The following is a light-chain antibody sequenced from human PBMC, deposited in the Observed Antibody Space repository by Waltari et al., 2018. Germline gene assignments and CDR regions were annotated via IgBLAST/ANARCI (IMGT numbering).Light chain of an antibody. CDR2: DVS. CDR1: STDVGGYNH. V-gene: IGLV2-14*03. Sequence: QSALTQPAPVSGSPGQSISISCPVTSTDVGGYNHVSWYQHHPGNAPKLMIYDVSHRPSGISNRFSGSKSGNTASLIISGLQAEDEADYYCSSYTSSSTLGIFGGGTKLTVL. J-gene: IGLJ2*01. CDR3: SSYTSSSTLGI.